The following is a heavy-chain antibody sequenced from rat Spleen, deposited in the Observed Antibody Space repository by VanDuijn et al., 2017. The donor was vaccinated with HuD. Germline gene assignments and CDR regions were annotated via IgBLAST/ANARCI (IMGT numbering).Heavy chain of an antibody. CDR1: GFSLISYA. V-gene: IGHV2-63*01. D-gene: IGHD1-11*01. CDR2: MRFNGDT. Sequence: QVQLKESGPGLVQSSQTLSLTCTVSGFSLISYAVNWIRQPPGKGLEWMGRMRFNGDTSYNSSLKSRLSISRDTSKNQVFLEMISLQPDDTGTYYCTTAIEGPYVMDAWGQGASVTVSS. CDR3: TTAIEGPYVMDA. J-gene: IGHJ4*01.